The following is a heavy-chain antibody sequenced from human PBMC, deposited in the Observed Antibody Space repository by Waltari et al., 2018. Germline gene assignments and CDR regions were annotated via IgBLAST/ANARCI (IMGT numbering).Heavy chain of an antibody. V-gene: IGHV3-53*01. J-gene: IGHJ4*02. D-gene: IGHD4-17*01. Sequence: EVQLVESGGGLIQPGGSLRLSCAASGIIVSANYMHWVRQAPGKGPQGVSVIYSAGRTYYADSVKGRFTISRDNTKNTVYLQMNNLKTEDTAVYYCARPGEGPSSHWGQGTLVTVSS. CDR2: IYSAGRT. CDR1: GIIVSANY. CDR3: ARPGEGPSSH.